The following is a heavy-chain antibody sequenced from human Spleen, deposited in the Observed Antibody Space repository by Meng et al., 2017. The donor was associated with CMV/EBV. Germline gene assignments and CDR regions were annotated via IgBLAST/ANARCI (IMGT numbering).Heavy chain of an antibody. V-gene: IGHV3-30-3*01. Sequence: SLKISCAASGFTFSAIHWVRQAPVKGLEWVAVMSYDGSNRCSAASVKGRFTISRDNSKNTLYLQTNSLRAEDTAVYYCARAYCSSSNCYEGLDPWGQGTLVTVSS. CDR1: GFTFSA. CDR3: ARAYCSSSNCYEGLDP. D-gene: IGHD2-2*01. J-gene: IGHJ5*02. CDR2: MSYDGSNR.